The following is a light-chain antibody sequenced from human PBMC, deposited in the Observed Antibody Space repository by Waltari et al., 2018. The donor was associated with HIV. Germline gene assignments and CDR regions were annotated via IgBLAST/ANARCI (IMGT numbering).Light chain of an antibody. CDR2: EDN. CDR3: QSYDSSKGDWV. J-gene: IGLJ3*02. CDR1: SGSIASNY. Sequence: NFMLTQPPSVSESPGKTVTISCTRSSGSIASNYVQWYQQRPGSAPTTVIYEDNQRPSGVSDRFSGSIDSSSNSASLTISGLTTEDEADFYCQSYDSSKGDWVFGGGTKLTVL. V-gene: IGLV6-57*03.